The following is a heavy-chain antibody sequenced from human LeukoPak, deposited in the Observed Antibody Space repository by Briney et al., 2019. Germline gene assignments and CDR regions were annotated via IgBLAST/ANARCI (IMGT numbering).Heavy chain of an antibody. CDR1: GFTFSTYE. D-gene: IGHD6-19*01. CDR3: SLLAVASPQDY. V-gene: IGHV3-48*03. CDR2: ISSSGPTV. Sequence: GGSLRLSCAASGFTFSTYEMHWVRQAPGKGLEWVSDISSSGPTVYYADSVKGRFTTSRDNAKNFLYLQMHSLRAEDTAVYYCSLLAVASPQDYWGQGTLVTVSS. J-gene: IGHJ4*02.